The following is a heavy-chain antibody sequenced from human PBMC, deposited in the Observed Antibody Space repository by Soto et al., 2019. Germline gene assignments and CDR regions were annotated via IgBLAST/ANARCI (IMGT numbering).Heavy chain of an antibody. D-gene: IGHD6-13*01. J-gene: IGHJ4*02. Sequence: PGGSLRLSCAASGFTFSSYAMSWVRQAPGKGLEWVSVISESGGSTHYADSVRGRFTVSRDNSKNSLSLRMNSLRDEDTAVYFCAKRSPYSSGWYSPIFDYWGRGALVTVSS. CDR2: ISESGGST. CDR3: AKRSPYSSGWYSPIFDY. CDR1: GFTFSSYA. V-gene: IGHV3-23*01.